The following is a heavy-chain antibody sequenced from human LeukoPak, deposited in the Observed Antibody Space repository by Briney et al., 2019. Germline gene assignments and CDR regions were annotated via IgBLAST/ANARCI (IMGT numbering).Heavy chain of an antibody. J-gene: IGHJ6*02. CDR1: GFILSNHW. Sequence: GSSLRLSCAASGFILSNHWMTWVRQAPGKGPEWVANMNKDGSQKYYVDSVKGRFTIFRDTAKNSLYLQMNNLRVEDTALYYCARNNDMDVWGQGTTVIVSS. D-gene: IGHD1/OR15-1a*01. V-gene: IGHV3-7*03. CDR2: MNKDGSQK. CDR3: ARNNDMDV.